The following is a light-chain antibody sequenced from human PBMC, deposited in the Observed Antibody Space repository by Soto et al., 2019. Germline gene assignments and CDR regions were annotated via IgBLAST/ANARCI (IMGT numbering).Light chain of an antibody. CDR3: AAWHDSLNGPV. CDR1: SSNIGGNP. Sequence: QSVLTQPPSASGTPGQRVTISCSGSSSNIGGNPVNWYQQLPGTAPKLLIYNNNQRPSGVPDRFSGSKSGTSASLAISGLQSEDEADYYCAAWHDSLNGPVFGAGTKVTVL. CDR2: NNN. V-gene: IGLV1-44*01. J-gene: IGLJ3*02.